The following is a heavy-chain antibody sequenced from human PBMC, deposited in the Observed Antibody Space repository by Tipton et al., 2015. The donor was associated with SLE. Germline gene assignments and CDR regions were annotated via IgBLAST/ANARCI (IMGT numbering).Heavy chain of an antibody. Sequence: GSLRLSCAASGFTVSSNYMSWVRQAPGKGLEWVSAISGSGSSTYYADSVKGRFTISRDNSKNTLYLQMNSLRAEDTAVYYCARDFGEWELQTAGAFDIWGQGTMVTVSS. V-gene: IGHV3-53*05. D-gene: IGHD1-26*01. CDR1: GFTVSSNY. J-gene: IGHJ3*02. CDR2: ISGSGSST. CDR3: ARDFGEWELQTAGAFDI.